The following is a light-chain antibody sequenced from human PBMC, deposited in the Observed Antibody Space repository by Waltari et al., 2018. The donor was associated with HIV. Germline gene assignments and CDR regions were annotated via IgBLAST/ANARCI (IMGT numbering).Light chain of an antibody. Sequence: EIVLTQSPATLSLSPGERATLSCRASQSVSSYLAWYQQKPGQAPRLLFYDASNRATGIPARFSGSGSGTDFTLTISSLEPEDFAVYYCQQRSNCPLTFGGGTKVEIK. CDR3: QQRSNCPLT. CDR1: QSVSSY. V-gene: IGKV3-11*01. J-gene: IGKJ4*01. CDR2: DAS.